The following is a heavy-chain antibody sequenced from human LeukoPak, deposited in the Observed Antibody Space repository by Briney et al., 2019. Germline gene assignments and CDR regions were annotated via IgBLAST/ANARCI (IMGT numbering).Heavy chain of an antibody. J-gene: IGHJ3*02. CDR1: GDSISSYY. CDR2: IYYSGNT. V-gene: IGHV4-59*01. Sequence: PSETLSLTCSVSGDSISSYYWSWIRQPPGKGLEWIGYIYYSGNTNYNPSLKSRVTISEDTSKNQFSLKLSSVNDADTAVYYCARYVSGSFFALDIWGQGTMVTVSS. D-gene: IGHD3-10*01. CDR3: ARYVSGSFFALDI.